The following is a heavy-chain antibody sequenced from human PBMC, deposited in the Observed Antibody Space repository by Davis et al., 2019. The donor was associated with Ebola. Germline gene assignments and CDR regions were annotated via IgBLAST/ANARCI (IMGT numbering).Heavy chain of an antibody. CDR3: ARGRTVTGTRGLSWFDP. CDR1: GGTFSSYA. CDR2: IIPMFGTA. Sequence: SVKVSCKASGGTFSSYAISWVRQAPGQGLEWMGGIIPMFGTANYAQNFQGRLTITRDTSATTAYMELSSLRSEDTAAYYCARGRTVTGTRGLSWFDPWGQGALVTVSS. D-gene: IGHD6-19*01. V-gene: IGHV1-69*05. J-gene: IGHJ5*02.